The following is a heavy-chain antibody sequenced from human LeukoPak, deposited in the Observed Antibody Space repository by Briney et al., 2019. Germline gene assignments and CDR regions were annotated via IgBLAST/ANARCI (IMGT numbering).Heavy chain of an antibody. CDR3: ARDHDRLDNWFDP. CDR1: GGSISNYY. J-gene: IGHJ5*02. Sequence: SETLSLTCTVSGGSISNYYWSWIRQPPGKGLEWIEYIYYSGSTYYNPSLKSRVTISVDTSKNQFSLKLSSVTAADTAVYYCARDHDRLDNWFDPWGQGTLVTVSS. CDR2: IYYSGST. V-gene: IGHV4-59*12. D-gene: IGHD1-1*01.